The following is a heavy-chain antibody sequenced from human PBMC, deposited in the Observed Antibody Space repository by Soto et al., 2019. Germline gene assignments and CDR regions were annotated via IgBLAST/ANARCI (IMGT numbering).Heavy chain of an antibody. CDR2: FDPEDGET. CDR1: GYTLTELS. J-gene: IGHJ4*02. Sequence: GASVKVSCKVSGYTLTELSMHWVRQAPGKGLEWMVGFDPEDGETIYAQKFQGRVTMTEDTSTDTAYMELSSLRSEDTVVYYCATPGGSSGYYWPFDYWGQGTLVTVSS. V-gene: IGHV1-24*01. CDR3: ATPGGSSGYYWPFDY. D-gene: IGHD3-22*01.